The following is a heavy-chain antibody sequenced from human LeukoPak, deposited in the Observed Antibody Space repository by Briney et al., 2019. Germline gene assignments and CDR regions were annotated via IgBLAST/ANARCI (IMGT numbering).Heavy chain of an antibody. D-gene: IGHD2-15*01. V-gene: IGHV6-1*01. CDR2: TYYRSKWYD. CDR3: AKDSSFGLNGFDP. CDR1: GDSVSSNSAA. J-gene: IGHJ5*02. Sequence: SQTLSLTCAISGDSVSSNSAAWNWIRQSPSRGLEWLGRTYYRSKWYDDYAVSVKSRITINPDTSKNQFSLQLNSVTPDDTAVYYCAKDSSFGLNGFDPWGQGTLVTVSS.